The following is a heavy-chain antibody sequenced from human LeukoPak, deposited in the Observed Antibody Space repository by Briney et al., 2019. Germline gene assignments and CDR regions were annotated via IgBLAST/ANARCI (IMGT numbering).Heavy chain of an antibody. CDR2: ISEGGAMT. D-gene: IGHD3-10*01. J-gene: IGHJ4*02. CDR3: AREGLLWFGELWQNDY. V-gene: IGHV3-23*01. CDR1: GFTFSSYA. Sequence: GGSLRLSCAASGFTFSSYAMIWVRQAPGKGLEWVSTISEGGAMTYYADSVKGRFTISRDNSKNSLYLQMNSLRAEDTAVYYCAREGLLWFGELWQNDYWGQGTLVTVSS.